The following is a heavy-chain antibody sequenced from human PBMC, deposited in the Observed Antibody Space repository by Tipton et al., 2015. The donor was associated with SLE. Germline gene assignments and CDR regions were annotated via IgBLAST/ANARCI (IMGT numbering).Heavy chain of an antibody. Sequence: RSLRLSCAASGFTFDDYAMHWVRQAPGKGLEWVSGISWNSGSIGYADSVKGRFTISRDNAKNSLYLQMNSLRAEDTALYYCVGESADTAMGYFDYWGQGTLVTVSS. CDR3: VGESADTAMGYFDY. V-gene: IGHV3-9*01. CDR2: ISWNSGSI. CDR1: GFTFDDYA. J-gene: IGHJ4*02. D-gene: IGHD5-18*01.